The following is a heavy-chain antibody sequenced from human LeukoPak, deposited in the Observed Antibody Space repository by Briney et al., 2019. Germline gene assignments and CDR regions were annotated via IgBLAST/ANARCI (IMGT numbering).Heavy chain of an antibody. V-gene: IGHV3-33*01. D-gene: IGHD2-2*01. Sequence: GGSLRLSCAASGFTFSSYGMHWVRQAPGKGLEWVAVIWYDGSNKYYADSVEGRFTISRDNSKNTLYLQMNSLRAEDTAVYYCARSYLGYCSSTSCYAGVPGYWGQGTLVTVSS. CDR2: IWYDGSNK. CDR3: ARSYLGYCSSTSCYAGVPGY. CDR1: GFTFSSYG. J-gene: IGHJ4*02.